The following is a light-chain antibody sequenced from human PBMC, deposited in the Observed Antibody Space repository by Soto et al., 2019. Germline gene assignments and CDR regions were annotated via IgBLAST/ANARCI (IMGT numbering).Light chain of an antibody. Sequence: DIQMTQSPSSLSASVGDRVTITCQASQDISNYLNWYQQKPGKAPKLLIYDASNLETGVPSRFSGSGSATDFTVTISSLQPEDIATYYCQQYDNLLTFGGGTKVEIK. CDR1: QDISNY. CDR3: QQYDNLLT. CDR2: DAS. V-gene: IGKV1-33*01. J-gene: IGKJ4*01.